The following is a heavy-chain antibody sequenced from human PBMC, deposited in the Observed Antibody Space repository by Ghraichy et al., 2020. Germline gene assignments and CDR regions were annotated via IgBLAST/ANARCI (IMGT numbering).Heavy chain of an antibody. CDR3: AKEDSSGQGYFDL. CDR1: GFTFTDFG. CDR2: ISYDAFNK. Sequence: GESLRLSCATSGFTFTDFGIHWVRQAPGKGLEWVAMISYDAFNKYYADSLKGRFTISRDNSKNTVYLQLSSLRPEDTSVYYCAKEDSSGQGYFDLWGRGTLVTVSS. V-gene: IGHV3-30*02. D-gene: IGHD3-22*01. J-gene: IGHJ2*01.